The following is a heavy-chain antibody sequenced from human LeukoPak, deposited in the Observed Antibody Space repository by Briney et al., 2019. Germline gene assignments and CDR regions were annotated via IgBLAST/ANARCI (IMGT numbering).Heavy chain of an antibody. V-gene: IGHV3-30-3*01. Sequence: GGSLRLSCAASGFTFNSYAMHWVRQAPGKGLEWVAVTLYDGNNNYYADSVKGRFTISRDNSKNTLYLQINSLRVEDTAVYYCARLWQPKTTVTKYYFDYWGQGTLVTVSS. CDR3: ARLWQPKTTVTKYYFDY. CDR2: TLYDGNNN. CDR1: GFTFNSYA. D-gene: IGHD4-17*01. J-gene: IGHJ4*02.